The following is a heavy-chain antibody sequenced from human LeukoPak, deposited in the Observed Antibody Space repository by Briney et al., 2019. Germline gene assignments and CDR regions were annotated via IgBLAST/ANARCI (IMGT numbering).Heavy chain of an antibody. CDR1: GYTFTSYY. CDR3: ARAPVGGPAAWGFDP. Sequence: ASVKVSCKASGYTFTSYYMHWVRQAPGQGLEWMGIINPSGGSTSYAQKFQGRVTMTKDTSTSTVYMELSSLRSEDTAVYYCARAPVGGPAAWGFDPWGQGTLVTVSS. CDR2: INPSGGST. D-gene: IGHD3-16*01. V-gene: IGHV1-46*01. J-gene: IGHJ5*02.